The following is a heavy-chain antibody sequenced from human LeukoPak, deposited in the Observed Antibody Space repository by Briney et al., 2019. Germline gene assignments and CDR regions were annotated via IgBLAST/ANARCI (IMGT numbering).Heavy chain of an antibody. Sequence: ASVKVSCKASGYTFTSSYMHWVRQAPGQGLEWMGIINPSGGSTSYAQKFQGRVTMTRDMSTSTVYMELSSLRSEDTAVYYCARATTNYDSSGHHRYYFDYWGQGTLVTVSS. CDR3: ARATTNYDSSGHHRYYFDY. D-gene: IGHD3-22*01. V-gene: IGHV1-46*01. CDR1: GYTFTSSY. J-gene: IGHJ4*02. CDR2: INPSGGST.